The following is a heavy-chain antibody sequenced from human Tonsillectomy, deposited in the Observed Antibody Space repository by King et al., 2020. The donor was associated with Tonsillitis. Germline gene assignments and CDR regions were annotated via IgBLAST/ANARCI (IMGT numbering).Heavy chain of an antibody. CDR3: AKAPRITGGTDV. V-gene: IGHV3-9*01. Sequence: VQLVESGGGFVQPGRSLRLSCAASGFTFDDYAMHWVRQAPGKGLEWVSGISWNSGSIGYADSVKGRFTISRDNAKNSLYLQMNSLRAEDTDLYYCAKAPRITGGTDVGSQGTAVTVPS. CDR1: GFTFDDYA. J-gene: IGHJ6*02. CDR2: ISWNSGSI. D-gene: IGHD1-20*01.